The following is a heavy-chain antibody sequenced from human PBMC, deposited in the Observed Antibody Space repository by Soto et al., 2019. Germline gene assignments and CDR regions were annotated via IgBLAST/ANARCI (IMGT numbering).Heavy chain of an antibody. J-gene: IGHJ6*02. CDR2: ISSTTNYI. V-gene: IGHV3-21*06. CDR3: ARDRERITMVRRIALGAMDV. CDR1: GFTFTRYS. D-gene: IGHD3-10*01. Sequence: GGSLRLSCAASGFTFTRYSMNWVRQAPGKGLEWVSSISSTTNYIYYGDSMKGRFTISRDNAKNSLYLEMNSLRAEDTAVYYCARDRERITMVRRIALGAMDVWGQGATVTVSS.